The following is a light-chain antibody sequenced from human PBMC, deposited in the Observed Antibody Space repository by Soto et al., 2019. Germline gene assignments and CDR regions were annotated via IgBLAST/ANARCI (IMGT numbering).Light chain of an antibody. CDR1: QSVSSSY. CDR3: QQYGSSVLT. J-gene: IGKJ4*01. V-gene: IGKV3-20*01. CDR2: GAS. Sequence: EIVLTQSPGTLSLSPGERATLSCRASQSVSSSYLAWYQQKPGQAPRLLIYGASSRATGIPDRFSGSGSGTDFTLTISGLEPEDFAVYYCQQYGSSVLTFGGGTKVEIK.